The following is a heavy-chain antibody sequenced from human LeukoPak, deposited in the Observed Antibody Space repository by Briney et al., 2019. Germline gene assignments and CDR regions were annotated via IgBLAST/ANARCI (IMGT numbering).Heavy chain of an antibody. CDR2: IWYDGNTQ. J-gene: IGHJ4*02. Sequence: GGSLRLSCAASGFTLSSYAMSWVRQAPGKGLDWVAAIWYDGNTQFYADSVKGRFTISRDNSKNTLYLQMNGLRADDTALYYCARDGEDDSSGNYKPFDYWGQGTLVTVSS. D-gene: IGHD3-22*01. CDR1: GFTLSSYA. V-gene: IGHV3-33*08. CDR3: ARDGEDDSSGNYKPFDY.